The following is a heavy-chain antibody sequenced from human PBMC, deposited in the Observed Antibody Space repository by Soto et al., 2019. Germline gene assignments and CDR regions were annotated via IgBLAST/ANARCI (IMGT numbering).Heavy chain of an antibody. J-gene: IGHJ4*02. Sequence: ASVKVSCKASGYTYTSYDINWVRQATGQGLEWMGWMNPNSGNTGYAQKFQGRVTMTRNTSISTAYMELSSLRSEDTAVYYCARGITIFGVVPGWGQGTLVTVSS. CDR2: MNPNSGNT. D-gene: IGHD3-3*01. CDR3: ARGITIFGVVPG. CDR1: GYTYTSYD. V-gene: IGHV1-8*01.